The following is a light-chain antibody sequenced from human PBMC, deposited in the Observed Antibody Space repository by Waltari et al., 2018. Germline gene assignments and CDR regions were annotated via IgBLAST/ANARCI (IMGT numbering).Light chain of an antibody. CDR3: QQYYDYLRT. Sequence: AIRMTQSPSSLSASTGDRVTITCRASQNVSTYLAWYQQKPGKAPKLLLYAASTLQRGVPSRFSGSGSGTDFTLSISCLQSEDFATYYCQQYYDYLRTFGQGTKVEIK. J-gene: IGKJ1*01. CDR2: AAS. V-gene: IGKV1-8*01. CDR1: QNVSTY.